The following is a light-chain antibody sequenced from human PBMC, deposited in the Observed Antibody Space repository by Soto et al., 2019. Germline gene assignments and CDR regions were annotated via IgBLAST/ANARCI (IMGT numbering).Light chain of an antibody. CDR1: QSVSSSF. V-gene: IGKV3-20*01. Sequence: VLTQSPGTLSLSPGKRATLSCRARQSVSSSFLAWYQHKPGQGPKLLIYAASSRATGIPDRFSGSGSGKDFTLTISRLEPEDFAVYYCQQYGSSPRYTFGQGTKLEIK. CDR2: AAS. CDR3: QQYGSSPRYT. J-gene: IGKJ2*01.